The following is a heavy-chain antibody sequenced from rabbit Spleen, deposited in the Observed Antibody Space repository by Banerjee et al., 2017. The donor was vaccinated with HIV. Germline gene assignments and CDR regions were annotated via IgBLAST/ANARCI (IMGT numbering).Heavy chain of an antibody. J-gene: IGHJ2*01. CDR2: IYAGSSGTT. CDR1: GLDFSSSYW. Sequence: EESGGGLVQPEGSLTLTCTASGLDFSSSYWICWVRQAPGKGLEWPACIYAGSSGTTYYAPWVNGRFTISSHDAQNTLYLQLSSLTAADTATYFCARDRGSGWGDAFDPWGQGTLVTGS. CDR3: ARDRGSGWGDAFDP. V-gene: IGHV1S45*01. D-gene: IGHD4-1*01.